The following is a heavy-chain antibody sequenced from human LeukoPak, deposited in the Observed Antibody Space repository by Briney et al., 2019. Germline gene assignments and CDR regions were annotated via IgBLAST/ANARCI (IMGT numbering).Heavy chain of an antibody. Sequence: SETLSLTCAVYGGSFSGYYWSWIRQPPGKGLEWIGEINHSGSTNYNPSLKSRVTISVDTSKNQSSLKLSSVTAADTAVYYCAREGRYYDSSGYQYWGQGTLVTVSS. V-gene: IGHV4-34*01. CDR2: INHSGST. CDR1: GGSFSGYY. J-gene: IGHJ4*02. CDR3: AREGRYYDSSGYQY. D-gene: IGHD3-22*01.